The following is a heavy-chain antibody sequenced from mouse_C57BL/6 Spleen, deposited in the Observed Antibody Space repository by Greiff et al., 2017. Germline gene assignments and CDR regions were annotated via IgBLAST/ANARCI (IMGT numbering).Heavy chain of an antibody. J-gene: IGHJ2*01. D-gene: IGHD1-1*01. V-gene: IGHV5-17*01. CDR3: ARLLNYYGSTYFDY. Sequence: EVKVVESGGGLVKPGGSLKLSCAASGFTFSDYGMHWVRQAPEKGLEWVAYISSGSSTIYYADTVKGRFTISRDNAKNTLFLQMTSLRSEDTAMYYCARLLNYYGSTYFDYWGQGTTLTVSS. CDR2: ISSGSSTI. CDR1: GFTFSDYG.